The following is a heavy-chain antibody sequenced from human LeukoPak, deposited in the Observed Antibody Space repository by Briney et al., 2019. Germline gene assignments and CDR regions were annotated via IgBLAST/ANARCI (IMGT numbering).Heavy chain of an antibody. CDR2: IYHSGST. J-gene: IGHJ5*02. CDR1: GGSISSGGYS. V-gene: IGHV4-30-2*01. Sequence: NPSQTLSLTCAVSGGSISSGGYSWSWIRQPPGKGLEWIEYIYHSGSTYYNPSLKSRGTISVDRSKNQFSLKLSSVPAADTAVYYCAREHRRTPREEPRWFDPWGQGTLVTVSS. D-gene: IGHD1-14*01. CDR3: AREHRRTPREEPRWFDP.